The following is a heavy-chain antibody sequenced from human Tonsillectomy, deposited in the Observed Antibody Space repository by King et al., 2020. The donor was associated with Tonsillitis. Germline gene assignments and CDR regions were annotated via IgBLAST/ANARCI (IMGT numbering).Heavy chain of an antibody. J-gene: IGHJ4*02. CDR1: GFTVNNNH. Sequence: VQLVESGGGLVQPGGSLTLSCAASGFTVNNNHVSWVRQAPGKGLEWVSVFRSDGGAYFADSVKGRFAISRDTSKNTLYLQMNSLRADDTAVYYCASESLSGSGSHFDYWGQGTLVTVSS. CDR3: ASESLSGSGSHFDY. CDR2: FRSDGGA. D-gene: IGHD3-10*01. V-gene: IGHV3-66*01.